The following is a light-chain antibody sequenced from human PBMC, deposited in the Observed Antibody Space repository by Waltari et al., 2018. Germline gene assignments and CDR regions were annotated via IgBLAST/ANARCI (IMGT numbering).Light chain of an antibody. J-gene: IGKJ2*01. Sequence: DIQMTQSPSSLSASVGDRCTITCRASQSISNYLISYQQKPGKAPNLLIYAASHLQSGVPSRFSGSGSATDFTLTISSLQPEDFATYYCQQSYSTPPYTFGQGTSLAIK. CDR2: AAS. CDR3: QQSYSTPPYT. CDR1: QSISNY. V-gene: IGKV1-39*01.